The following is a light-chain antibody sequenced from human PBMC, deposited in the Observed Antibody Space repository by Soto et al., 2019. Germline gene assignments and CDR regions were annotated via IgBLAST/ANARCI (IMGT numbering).Light chain of an antibody. CDR2: EVS. V-gene: IGLV2-14*01. CDR3: SSYTSSSTSLYV. J-gene: IGLJ1*01. CDR1: SSDVGGYNY. Sequence: QSVLTQPASVSGSPGQSITISCTGTSSDVGGYNYVSWYQQHPGKAPKLMIYEVSNRPSGVSNRFSGSKSGNTASLTISGFQAEDEADYYCSSYTSSSTSLYVFGTGTKVTVL.